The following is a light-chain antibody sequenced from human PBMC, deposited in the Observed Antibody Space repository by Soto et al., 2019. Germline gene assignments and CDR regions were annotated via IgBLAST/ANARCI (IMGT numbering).Light chain of an antibody. Sequence: EIVLTQSPATLSLSPGERATLSCRASQSVGSSLAWYQQKAGQAPRLLIYDASNRATGIPARFSGSGSGTDFTLTISSLEPEDFAVYYCQQRSHWPLQFTFGPGTKVDIK. CDR3: QQRSHWPLQFT. CDR2: DAS. V-gene: IGKV3-11*01. J-gene: IGKJ3*01. CDR1: QSVGSS.